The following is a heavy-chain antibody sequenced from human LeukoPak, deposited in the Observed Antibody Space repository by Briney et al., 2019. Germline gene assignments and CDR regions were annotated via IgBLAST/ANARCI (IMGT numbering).Heavy chain of an antibody. CDR1: GGSISSYS. CDR3: ARRSYCGGDCYSLDY. J-gene: IGHJ4*02. CDR2: IYYSGST. V-gene: IGHV4-59*08. Sequence: SETLCLSCTASGGSISSYSWSWIRQPPGKGLEWVGDIYYSGSTNYYPSPKSRVTISVDTSKNQFSLKLSSVTAADTAVYYCARRSYCGGDCYSLDYWGQGALVTVSS. D-gene: IGHD2-21*02.